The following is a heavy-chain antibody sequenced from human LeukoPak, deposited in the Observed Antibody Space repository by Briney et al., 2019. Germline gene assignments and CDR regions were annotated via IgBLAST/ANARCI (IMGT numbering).Heavy chain of an antibody. CDR1: GYTFSGYG. Sequence: ASVKVSCKASGYTFSGYGISWLRQAPGQGLEWMGWISAYNSNTNDAQTFHGRVTLTTDTSTSTAYLELRSLRSDDTAVYYCAGSTATSVSILAYWGQGTLVTVSS. CDR2: ISAYNSNT. CDR3: AGSTATSVSILAY. V-gene: IGHV1-18*01. D-gene: IGHD3-9*01. J-gene: IGHJ4*02.